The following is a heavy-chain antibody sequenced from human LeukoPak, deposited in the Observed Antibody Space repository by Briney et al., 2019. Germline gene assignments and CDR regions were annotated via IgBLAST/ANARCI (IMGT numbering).Heavy chain of an antibody. D-gene: IGHD6-19*01. J-gene: IGHJ4*02. CDR3: ASSKRAAVAGSYDY. Sequence: GGSLRPSCAASGFTFDDYGMSWVRQAPGKGLEWVSGINWNGGSTGYADSVKGRFTISRDNAKNSLYLQMNSLRAEDTALYYCASSKRAAVAGSYDYWGQGTLVTVSS. CDR2: INWNGGST. CDR1: GFTFDDYG. V-gene: IGHV3-20*04.